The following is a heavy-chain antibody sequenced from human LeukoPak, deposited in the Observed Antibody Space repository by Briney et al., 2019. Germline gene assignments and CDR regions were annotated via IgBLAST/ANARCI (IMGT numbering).Heavy chain of an antibody. Sequence: SETLSLTCTVSGGSVSSGTYYWTWIRQHPGKGLEWIGFFYNSGSTYYNPSLKSRVTISIDTSKNQFSLRLTSVTAADTAVYYCARDGGYSYGPFDCWGQGTLVTVSS. CDR2: FYNSGST. D-gene: IGHD5-18*01. CDR1: GGSVSSGTYY. J-gene: IGHJ4*02. CDR3: ARDGGYSYGPFDC. V-gene: IGHV4-31*03.